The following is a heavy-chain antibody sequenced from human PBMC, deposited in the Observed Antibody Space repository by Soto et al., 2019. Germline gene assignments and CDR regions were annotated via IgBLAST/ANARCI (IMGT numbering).Heavy chain of an antibody. CDR1: GYTFTSYG. Sequence: ASVKVSCKASGYTFTSYGISWVRQAPGQGLEWMGWISAYNGNTNYAQKLQGRVTMTTDTSTSTAYMELRSLRSDDTAVYYCSRVVQESGYDAFDIWCQGTMVSVSS. CDR2: ISAYNGNT. V-gene: IGHV1-18*04. D-gene: IGHD3-3*01. J-gene: IGHJ3*02. CDR3: SRVVQESGYDAFDI.